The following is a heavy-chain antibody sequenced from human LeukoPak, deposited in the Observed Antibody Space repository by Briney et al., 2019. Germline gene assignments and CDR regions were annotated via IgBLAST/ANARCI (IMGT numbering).Heavy chain of an antibody. CDR3: ARDAGGYYDSSGYYRPSY. V-gene: IGHV3-30-3*01. Sequence: GGSLRLSCAASGFTFSSYAMHWVRQAPGKGLEWVAVISYDGSNKYYADSVKGRFTISRDNSKNTLYLQMNSLRAEDTAVYYCARDAGGYYDSSGYYRPSYWGQGTLVTVSS. CDR1: GFTFSSYA. J-gene: IGHJ4*02. CDR2: ISYDGSNK. D-gene: IGHD3-22*01.